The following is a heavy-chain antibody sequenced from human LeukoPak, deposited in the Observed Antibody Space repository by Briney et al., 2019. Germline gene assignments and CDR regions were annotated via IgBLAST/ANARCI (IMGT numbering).Heavy chain of an antibody. CDR3: ARASMGRDYCPVDV. V-gene: IGHV4-31*03. J-gene: IGHJ6*04. Sequence: SETLSLICTVSGDSISSRANYWSCVRQHPGKGLEWIGYISYSGTTYSNPSLESRVTISVATSNNQFSLKLNSVTAADTAMYYCARASMGRDYCPVDVWGRGTTVTVSS. D-gene: IGHD1-26*01. CDR2: ISYSGTT. CDR1: GDSISSRANY.